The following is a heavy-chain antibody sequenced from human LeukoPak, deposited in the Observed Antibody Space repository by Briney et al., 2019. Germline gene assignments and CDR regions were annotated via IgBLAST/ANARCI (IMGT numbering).Heavy chain of an antibody. D-gene: IGHD2-2*01. V-gene: IGHV1-2*02. CDR3: GSDISRYCSRTSCYHPDH. Sequence: ASVKVSCKASGYTFTGYYMHWVRQAPGQGREWMGWINPNSGGTNYAQKFQGRVTMTRDTSNSTAYMELSRLRSDETAVYYCGSDISRYCSRTSCYHPDHWGQGTLVSVSP. CDR1: GYTFTGYY. CDR2: INPNSGGT. J-gene: IGHJ4*02.